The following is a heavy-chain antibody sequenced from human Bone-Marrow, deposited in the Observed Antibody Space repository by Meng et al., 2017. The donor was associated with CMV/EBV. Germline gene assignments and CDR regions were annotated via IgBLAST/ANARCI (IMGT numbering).Heavy chain of an antibody. D-gene: IGHD4-11*01. J-gene: IGHJ6*01. CDR1: GFTFDDYG. Sequence: GGSLRLSCAASGFTFDDYGMSWVRQAPGKGLEWVSGINWNGGSTGYADSVKGRFTISRDNAKNSLYLQMNSLRAEDTALYHCARALDYSNYYGMDVWGQGTTVTGSS. CDR2: INWNGGST. CDR3: ARALDYSNYYGMDV. V-gene: IGHV3-20*01.